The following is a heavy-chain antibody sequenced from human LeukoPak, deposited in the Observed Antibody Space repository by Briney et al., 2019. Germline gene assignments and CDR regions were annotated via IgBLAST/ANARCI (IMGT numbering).Heavy chain of an antibody. CDR2: INPSGGST. D-gene: IGHD2-15*01. CDR1: GYTFTSYY. J-gene: IGHJ4*02. V-gene: IGHV1-46*01. CDR3: ARVRVEGVAVDY. Sequence: ASVKVSCKASGYTFTSYYMHWVRQAPGQGLEWVGIINPSGGSTSYAQKFQGRVTMTRDMSTSTVYMELSSLRSEDTAVYYCARVRVEGVAVDYWGQGTLVTVSS.